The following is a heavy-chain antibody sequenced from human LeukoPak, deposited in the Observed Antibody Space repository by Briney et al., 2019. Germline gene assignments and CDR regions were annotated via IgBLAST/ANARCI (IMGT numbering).Heavy chain of an antibody. CDR1: GFTFSSYS. V-gene: IGHV3-21*01. CDR3: ATLWDIVLVPGATLDY. CDR2: ISSASSYI. Sequence: GGSLRLSCAASGFTFSSYSMNWVRQAPGKGLEWVSSISSASSYIYYADSVKGRFTISRDNAKNSLYLQMNGLSAEDTAVYYCATLWDIVLVPGATLDYWGQGTLVTVSS. J-gene: IGHJ4*02. D-gene: IGHD2-2*01.